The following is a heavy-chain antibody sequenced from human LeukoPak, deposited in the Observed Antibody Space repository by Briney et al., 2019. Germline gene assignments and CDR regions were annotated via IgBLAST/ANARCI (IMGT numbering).Heavy chain of an antibody. CDR2: IYYSGST. J-gene: IGHJ4*02. CDR1: GGSISSSSYY. CDR3: ATNPKDIVLMVYFDY. V-gene: IGHV4-39*01. D-gene: IGHD2-8*01. Sequence: SGTLSLTCTVSGGSISSSSYYWGWIRQPPGKGLEWIGSIYYSGSTYYNPSLKSRVTISVDTSKNQFSLKLSSVTAADTAVYYCATNPKDIVLMVYFDYWGQGTLVTVSS.